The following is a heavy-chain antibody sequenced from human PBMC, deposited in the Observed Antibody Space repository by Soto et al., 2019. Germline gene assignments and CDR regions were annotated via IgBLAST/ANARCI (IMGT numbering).Heavy chain of an antibody. J-gene: IGHJ4*02. D-gene: IGHD2-15*01. CDR2: ISSNGGSI. CDR3: VKDRFGGTSGYFDS. V-gene: IGHV3-64D*08. Sequence: EVQVVEAGGGLVQPGGSLRLSCSASGFTFSSYALHWVRQAPGKGLEYVSGISSNGGSIFYADSVKGRFTISRDNSKNTLDLQMTGLRVDDTAVYSCVKDRFGGTSGYFDSWGQGTLVTVSS. CDR1: GFTFSSYA.